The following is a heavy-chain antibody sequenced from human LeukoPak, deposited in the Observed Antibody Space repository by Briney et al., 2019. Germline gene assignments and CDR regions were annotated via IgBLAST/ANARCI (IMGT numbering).Heavy chain of an antibody. J-gene: IGHJ4*02. CDR1: GFTFSDYY. CDR3: ARFVPFNSSPDY. Sequence: GGSLRLSCAASGFTFSDYYMSWIRHAPGKGLEWVSYISSSGGTIYYADSVKGRFTISRDNAKNSLYLQMNSLRAEDTAVYYCARFVPFNSSPDYWGQGILVTVSS. V-gene: IGHV3-11*04. CDR2: ISSSGGTI. D-gene: IGHD1-1*01.